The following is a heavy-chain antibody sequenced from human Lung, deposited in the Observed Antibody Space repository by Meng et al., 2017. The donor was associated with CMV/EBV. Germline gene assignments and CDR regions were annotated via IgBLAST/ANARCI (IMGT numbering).Heavy chain of an antibody. Sequence: GGSLRLXCAASGFRFSTYSMSWVRQAPGKGLEWLASINRDGSEKDYVDSVKGRFTISRDNAKNSLYLVMNSLRAEDTAVYYCASLFCGPTTCYYFDWWGHRTLVTVSS. V-gene: IGHV3-7*01. J-gene: IGHJ4*01. CDR2: INRDGSEK. D-gene: IGHD2-21*01. CDR1: GFRFSTYS. CDR3: ASLFCGPTTCYYFDW.